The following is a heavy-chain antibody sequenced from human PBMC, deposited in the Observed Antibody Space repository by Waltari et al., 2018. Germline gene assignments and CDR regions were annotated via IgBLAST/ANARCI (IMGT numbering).Heavy chain of an antibody. J-gene: IGHJ4*02. CDR2: LNPNSGGT. CDR1: GYTFTGYY. V-gene: IGHV1-2*02. Sequence: QVQLVQSGAEVKKPGASVKVSCKASGYTFTGYYMHWVRQAPGQGLEWMGLLNPNSGGTTHSLKFQGRVTMTRDTSISTAYMERSRLRSDDTAVYYCARGYNYDILTGYYPADYWGQGTLVTVSS. D-gene: IGHD3-9*01. CDR3: ARGYNYDILTGYYPADY.